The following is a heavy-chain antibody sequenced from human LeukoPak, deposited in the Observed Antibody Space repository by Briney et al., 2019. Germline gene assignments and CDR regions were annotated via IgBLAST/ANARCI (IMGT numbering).Heavy chain of an antibody. CDR2: IKPTSTSI. V-gene: IGHV3-21*01. D-gene: IGHD3-22*01. CDR3: VRLRRNSDRSDYYYFCDY. J-gene: IGHJ4*02. CDR1: GLTFSDYS. Sequence: GGSLRLSCAASGLTFSDYSINWVPQAPGKGPEWVSSIKPTSTSIYFADAVKGRFTISGDNARSSLYLQMNSLRAEDTAVYYCVRLRRNSDRSDYYYFCDYWGQGILVTVSS.